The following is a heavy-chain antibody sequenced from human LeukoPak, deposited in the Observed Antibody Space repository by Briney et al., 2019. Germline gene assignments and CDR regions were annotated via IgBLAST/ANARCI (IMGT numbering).Heavy chain of an antibody. V-gene: IGHV3-53*01. D-gene: IGHD1-20*01. CDR1: GFTFSNYW. Sequence: GGSLRLSCAASGFTFSNYWMHWVRQAPGKGLEWVSVIYSGGNTYYADSVKGRFTISRDNSKNTLYLQMNSLRAEDTAIYYCAKSNWNAQGAFDYWGQGTLVTVSS. CDR2: IYSGGNT. CDR3: AKSNWNAQGAFDY. J-gene: IGHJ4*02.